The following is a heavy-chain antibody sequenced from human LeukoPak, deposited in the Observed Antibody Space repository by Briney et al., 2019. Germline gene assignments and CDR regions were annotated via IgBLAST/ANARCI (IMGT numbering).Heavy chain of an antibody. CDR2: INHSGST. D-gene: IGHD5-12*01. J-gene: IGHJ4*02. Sequence: SETLSLTCAVYGGSFSGYYWSWIRQPPGKGLEWIGEINHSGSTNYNPSLKSRVTISVDTSKNQFSLKLSSVTAADTAVYYCAKVPVSGYEPRVYWGQGTLVTVSS. CDR3: AKVPVSGYEPRVY. V-gene: IGHV4-34*01. CDR1: GGSFSGYY.